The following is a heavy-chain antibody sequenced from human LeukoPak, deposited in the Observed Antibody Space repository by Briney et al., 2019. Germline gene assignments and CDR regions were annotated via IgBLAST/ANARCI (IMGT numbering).Heavy chain of an antibody. CDR3: ALITYYYDSSDYYRRREYFDY. J-gene: IGHJ4*02. D-gene: IGHD3-22*01. Sequence: SVKVSCKASGGTFSSYAISWVRQAPGQGLEWMGRIIPIFGTANYAQKFQGRVTITTDESTSTAYMELSSLRSEDTALYYCALITYYYDSSDYYRRREYFDYWGQGTLVTVSS. V-gene: IGHV1-69*05. CDR2: IIPIFGTA. CDR1: GGTFSSYA.